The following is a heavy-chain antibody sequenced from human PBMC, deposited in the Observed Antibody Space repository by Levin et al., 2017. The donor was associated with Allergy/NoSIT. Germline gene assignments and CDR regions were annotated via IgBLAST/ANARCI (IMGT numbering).Heavy chain of an antibody. CDR2: INHSGST. CDR1: GGSFSGYY. J-gene: IGHJ3*02. D-gene: IGHD3-22*01. CDR3: ARGVPLRYYDSSGYYCAFDI. Sequence: ESLKISCAVYGGSFSGYYWSWIRQPPGKGLEWIGEINHSGSTNYNPSLKSRVTISVDTSKNQFSLKLSSVTAADTAVYYCARGVPLRYYDSSGYYCAFDIWGQGTMVTVSS. V-gene: IGHV4-34*01.